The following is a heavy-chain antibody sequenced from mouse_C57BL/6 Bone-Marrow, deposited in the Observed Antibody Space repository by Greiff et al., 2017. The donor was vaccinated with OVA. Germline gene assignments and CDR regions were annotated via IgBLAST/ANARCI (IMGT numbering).Heavy chain of an antibody. V-gene: IGHV1-69*01. CDR1: GYTFTSYW. Sequence: QVQLQQPGAELVMPGASVKLSCKASGYTFTSYWMHWVKQRPGQGLEWIGEIDPSDSYTNYNQKFKGKATLTVDTSSSTAYMQLSSLTSEDSAVYYCARSGYYGSTWYFDVWGTGTTVTVSS. CDR3: ARSGYYGSTWYFDV. CDR2: IDPSDSYT. D-gene: IGHD1-1*01. J-gene: IGHJ1*03.